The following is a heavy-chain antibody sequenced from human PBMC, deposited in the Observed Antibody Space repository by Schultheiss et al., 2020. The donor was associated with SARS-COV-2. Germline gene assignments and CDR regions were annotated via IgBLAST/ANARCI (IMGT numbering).Heavy chain of an antibody. CDR3: ATSRRSRASDY. V-gene: IGHV4-38-2*01. CDR1: GYSISSGYY. J-gene: IGHJ4*02. CDR2: INHSGST. Sequence: SQTLSLTCAVSGYSISSGYYWGWIRQPPGKGLEWIGEINHSGSTNYNPSLKSRVTMSVDTSKNQFSLKLSSVTAADTAVYYCATSRRSRASDYWGQGTLVTVSS.